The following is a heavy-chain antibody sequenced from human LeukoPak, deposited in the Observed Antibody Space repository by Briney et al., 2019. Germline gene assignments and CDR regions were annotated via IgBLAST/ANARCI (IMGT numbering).Heavy chain of an antibody. CDR1: GGSFSGYY. Sequence: SETLSLTCAVYGGSFSGYYWSWIRQPPGKGLEWIGEINHSGSTNYNPSLKSRVTISVDTSKNQFSLKLSSVTAADTAVYYCARGARGEVRGVRLDYWGQGTLVTVSS. D-gene: IGHD3-10*01. CDR2: INHSGST. CDR3: ARGARGEVRGVRLDY. J-gene: IGHJ4*02. V-gene: IGHV4-34*01.